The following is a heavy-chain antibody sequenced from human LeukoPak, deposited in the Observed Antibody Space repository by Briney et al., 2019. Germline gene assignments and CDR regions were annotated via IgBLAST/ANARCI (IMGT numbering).Heavy chain of an antibody. CDR1: GFTFDDYA. Sequence: GGSLRLSCAASGFTFDDYAMHWVRQAPGKGLEWVSGISWNSGSIGYADSVKGRLTISRDNAKNSLYLQMNSLRAEDTALYYCANAGTFDCIGGSCYSRYYYYYMDVWGKGTTVTVSS. V-gene: IGHV3-9*01. D-gene: IGHD2-15*01. CDR2: ISWNSGSI. J-gene: IGHJ6*03. CDR3: ANAGTFDCIGGSCYSRYYYYYMDV.